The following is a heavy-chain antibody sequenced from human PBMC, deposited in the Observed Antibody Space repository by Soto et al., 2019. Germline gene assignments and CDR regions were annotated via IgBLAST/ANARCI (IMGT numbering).Heavy chain of an antibody. D-gene: IGHD5-12*01. Sequence: GGSLRLSCAASGFTFSSYSMNWVRQAPGKGLEWVSTISSSSTYIYYADSVKGRFTISRDNAKNSLHLQMNSLRAEDTAVYYCARAQHSGNNYGFDYWGQGTLVTVYS. CDR1: GFTFSSYS. CDR3: ARAQHSGNNYGFDY. J-gene: IGHJ4*02. V-gene: IGHV3-21*01. CDR2: ISSSSTYI.